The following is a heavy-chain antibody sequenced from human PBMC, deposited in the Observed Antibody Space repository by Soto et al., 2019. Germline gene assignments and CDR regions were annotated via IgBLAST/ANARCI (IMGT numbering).Heavy chain of an antibody. Sequence: SETLSLTCTVSGGSISSYYWSWIRQPPGKGLEWIGYIYYSGSTNYNPSLKSRVTISVDTSKNQFSLKLSSVTAADTAVYYCARLSRYCSGGSCYPGFDYWGQGTLVTVSS. J-gene: IGHJ4*02. CDR2: IYYSGST. CDR1: GGSISSYY. V-gene: IGHV4-59*08. D-gene: IGHD2-15*01. CDR3: ARLSRYCSGGSCYPGFDY.